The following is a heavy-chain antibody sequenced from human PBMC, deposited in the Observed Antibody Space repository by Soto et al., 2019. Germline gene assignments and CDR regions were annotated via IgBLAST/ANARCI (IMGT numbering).Heavy chain of an antibody. CDR2: ISAYSGNT. Sequence: ASVKVSCKASVYTFTNYVIGWWGKALGKGFEWMGWISAYSGNTNYAQKLEGRVTMTTDTSTSTAYMELRSLRSDDTAVYYCARDPRTYYYDSSGSPIDYWGPGTLVTVSS. V-gene: IGHV1-18*04. J-gene: IGHJ4*02. D-gene: IGHD3-22*01. CDR1: VYTFTNYV. CDR3: ARDPRTYYYDSSGSPIDY.